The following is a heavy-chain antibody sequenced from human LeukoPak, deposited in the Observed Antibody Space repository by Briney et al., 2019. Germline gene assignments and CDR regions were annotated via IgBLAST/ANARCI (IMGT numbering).Heavy chain of an antibody. D-gene: IGHD3-16*01. Sequence: SETLSLTCAVYGGSFSGYYWSWIRQPPGKGLEWIGEINHSGSTNYNPSLKSRVTISVDTSKNQFSLRLSSVTAADTAVYYCARCDYMITPALDWGQGTLVTVSS. CDR3: ARCDYMITPALD. V-gene: IGHV4-34*01. J-gene: IGHJ4*02. CDR1: GGSFSGYY. CDR2: INHSGST.